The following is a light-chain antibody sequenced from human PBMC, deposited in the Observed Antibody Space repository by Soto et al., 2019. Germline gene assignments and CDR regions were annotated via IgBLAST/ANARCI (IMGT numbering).Light chain of an antibody. CDR3: QQYCSSPRT. V-gene: IGKV3-20*01. Sequence: ENVLTQSPGTLSLSPGERATLSCRASQSVSSSYLAWYQQKPGQAPRLLIYDASSRATGIPDRFSGSGSGTDFTLTISRLEPEDFAVYFCQQYCSSPRTFGQGTKVEIK. CDR2: DAS. J-gene: IGKJ1*01. CDR1: QSVSSSY.